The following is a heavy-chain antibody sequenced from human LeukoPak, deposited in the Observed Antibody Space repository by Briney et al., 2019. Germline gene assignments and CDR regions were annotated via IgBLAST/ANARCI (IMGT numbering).Heavy chain of an antibody. Sequence: GGSLRLSCAASGFTFSNAWMSWVRQAPGKGLEWVGRIKSKSDGGTTDYAAPVKGRFTISRDDSKNTLYLQMNSLKTEDTAVYYCTTDLDIVVVMRWGQGTLVTVSS. J-gene: IGHJ4*02. D-gene: IGHD2-21*01. V-gene: IGHV3-15*01. CDR2: IKSKSDGGTT. CDR3: TTDLDIVVVMR. CDR1: GFTFSNAW.